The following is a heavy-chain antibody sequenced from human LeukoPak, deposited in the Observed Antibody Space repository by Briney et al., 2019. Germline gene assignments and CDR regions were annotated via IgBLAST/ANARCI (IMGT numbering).Heavy chain of an antibody. CDR1: GXTFSDYY. J-gene: IGHJ4*02. D-gene: IGHD3-22*01. CDR3: AKSSSGYSLDY. V-gene: IGHV3-11*06. Sequence: LRLSFAASGXTFSDYYMSWIRQAPGKGLEWVSYISDSSFFTKYAESVKGRFTVSRDNAKNSLYLHMNSLRAEDTAIYYCAKSSSGYSLDYWGQGTLVTVSS. CDR2: ISDSSFFT.